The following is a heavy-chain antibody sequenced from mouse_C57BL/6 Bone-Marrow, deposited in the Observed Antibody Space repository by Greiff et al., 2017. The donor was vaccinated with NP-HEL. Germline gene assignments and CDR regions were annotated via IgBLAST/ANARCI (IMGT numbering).Heavy chain of an antibody. CDR3: ASFTTPWFAY. J-gene: IGHJ3*01. CDR1: GFTFSSYG. CDR2: ISSGGSYT. D-gene: IGHD1-1*01. Sequence: EVMLVESGGDLVKPGGSLKLSCAASGFTFSSYGMSWVRQTPDKRLEWVATISSGGSYTYYPDSVKGRFTISRDNAKNTLYLQMSSLKSEDTAMYYGASFTTPWFAYWGQGTLVTVSA. V-gene: IGHV5-6*02.